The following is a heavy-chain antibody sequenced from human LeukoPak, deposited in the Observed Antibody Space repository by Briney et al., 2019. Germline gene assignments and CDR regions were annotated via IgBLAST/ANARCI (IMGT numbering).Heavy chain of an antibody. D-gene: IGHD3-9*01. J-gene: IGHJ6*04. CDR2: ICYDGSNK. CDR3: ARDRIDILTGYPPHGMDV. CDR1: GFTFSSYG. V-gene: IGHV3-33*01. Sequence: GGSLRLSCAASGFTFSSYGMHWVRQAPGEGLEWVAVICYDGSNKYYADSVKGGFTISRDNSKTTLYLQMNSLRAEDTAVYYCARDRIDILTGYPPHGMDVWGKGTTVTVSS.